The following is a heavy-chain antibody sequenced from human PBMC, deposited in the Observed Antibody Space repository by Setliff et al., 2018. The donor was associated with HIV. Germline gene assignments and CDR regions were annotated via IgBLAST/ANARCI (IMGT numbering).Heavy chain of an antibody. CDR2: INHSGST. J-gene: IGHJ3*01. Sequence: SETLSLTCAVYGGSFSGYYWSWIRQPPGKGLEWIGEINHSGSTNYNMSLWSRVTISLDASRNQFSLELISVTAADTAVYYCARSIAVVNDAFDVWGQGTTVTVSS. CDR1: GGSFSGYY. V-gene: IGHV4-34*01. D-gene: IGHD6-19*01. CDR3: ARSIAVVNDAFDV.